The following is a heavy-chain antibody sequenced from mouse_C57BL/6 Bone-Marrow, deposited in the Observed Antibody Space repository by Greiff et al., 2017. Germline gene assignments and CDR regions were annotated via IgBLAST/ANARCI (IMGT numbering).Heavy chain of an antibody. J-gene: IGHJ3*01. Sequence: VQLQQPGAELVRPGSSVKLSCKASGYTFTSYWMDWVKQRPGQGLEWIGNIYPSDSETHYNQKFKDKATLTVDKSSSTAYMQLSSLTSEDSAVYYYARLGVGRKGFAYWGQGTLVTVSA. CDR2: IYPSDSET. CDR3: ARLGVGRKGFAY. V-gene: IGHV1-61*01. CDR1: GYTFTSYW.